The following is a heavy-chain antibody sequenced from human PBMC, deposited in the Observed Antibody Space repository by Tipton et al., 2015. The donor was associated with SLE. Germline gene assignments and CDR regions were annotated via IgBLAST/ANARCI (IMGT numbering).Heavy chain of an antibody. CDR1: RFTFSSYW. V-gene: IGHV3-74*01. Sequence: SLRLSCAASRFTFSSYWMHWVRQAPGKGLVWVSRINSDGSSTSYADSVKGRFTISRDNAKNTLYLQMNSLRAEDTAVYYCARDYSSSWYHSLYYYYYYGMDVWGQGTTVTVSS. D-gene: IGHD6-13*01. CDR2: INSDGSST. J-gene: IGHJ6*02. CDR3: ARDYSSSWYHSLYYYYYYGMDV.